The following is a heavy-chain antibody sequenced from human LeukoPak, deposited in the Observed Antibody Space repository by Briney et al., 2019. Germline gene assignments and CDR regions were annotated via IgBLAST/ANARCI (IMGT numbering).Heavy chain of an antibody. J-gene: IGHJ6*02. CDR3: AKGDHYYGMDV. Sequence: GGSLRLSCAASGFTFSSYGMHWVRQAPGKGLEWVAVISYDGGNKYYADSVKGRFTISRDNSKNTLYLQMNSLRAEDTAVYYCAKGDHYYGMDVWGQGTTVTASS. CDR1: GFTFSSYG. D-gene: IGHD2-21*01. V-gene: IGHV3-30*18. CDR2: ISYDGGNK.